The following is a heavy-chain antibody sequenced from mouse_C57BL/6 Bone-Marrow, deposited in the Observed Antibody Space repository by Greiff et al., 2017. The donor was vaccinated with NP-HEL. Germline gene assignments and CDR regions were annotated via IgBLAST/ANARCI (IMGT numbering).Heavy chain of an antibody. D-gene: IGHD2-3*01. J-gene: IGHJ3*01. V-gene: IGHV1-62-2*01. CDR3: ARHEDMKIPFAY. CDR2: FYPGSGSI. Sequence: VKLMESGAELVKPGASVKLSCKASGYTFTEYTIHWVKQRSGQGLEWIGWFYPGSGSIKYNEKFKDKATLTADKSSSTVYMELSRLTSEDSAVYFCARHEDMKIPFAYWGQGTLVTVSA. CDR1: GYTFTEYT.